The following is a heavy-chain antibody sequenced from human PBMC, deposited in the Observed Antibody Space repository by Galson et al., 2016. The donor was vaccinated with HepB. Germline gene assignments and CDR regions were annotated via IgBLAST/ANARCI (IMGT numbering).Heavy chain of an antibody. D-gene: IGHD1-26*01. CDR2: ISSGSADI. CDR1: GFTFSGAY. J-gene: IGHJ4*02. CDR3: ARDYSATFHYFDS. Sequence: SLRLSCAASGFTFSGAYMSWIRQTPGRGLEWISSISSGSADITYADPVKGRFTVSRDNAKHSLFLQMNSLRADDTAVWYCARDYSATFHYFDSWGQGTLVTVSS. V-gene: IGHV3-11*05.